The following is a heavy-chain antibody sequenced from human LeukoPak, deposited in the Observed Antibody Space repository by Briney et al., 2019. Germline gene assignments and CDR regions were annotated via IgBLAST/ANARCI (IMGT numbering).Heavy chain of an antibody. D-gene: IGHD6-6*01. J-gene: IGHJ3*02. CDR1: GFTFSSYA. CDR2: ISYDGSNK. CDR3: TKASSSSSFDAFDI. Sequence: PGRSLRLSCAASGFTFSSYAMHWVRQAPGKGLEWVAVISYDGSNKYYADSVKGRFTISRDNSKNTLFLQMNSLTAEDTAVYYCTKASSSSSFDAFDIWGQGSMVTVSS. V-gene: IGHV3-30-3*01.